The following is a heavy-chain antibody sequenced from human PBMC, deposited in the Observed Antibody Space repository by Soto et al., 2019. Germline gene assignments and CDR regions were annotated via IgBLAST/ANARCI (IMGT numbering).Heavy chain of an antibody. Sequence: QVQPVQSGAEVKKPGASVKVSCKASGYTFTSYAMHWVRQAPGQRLEWMGWINAGNGNTKYSQKFQGRVTITRDTSASTAYMELSSLRSEDTAVYYCARAPPYCSGGSCYSVDYWGQGTLVTVSS. J-gene: IGHJ4*02. D-gene: IGHD2-15*01. V-gene: IGHV1-3*01. CDR2: INAGNGNT. CDR1: GYTFTSYA. CDR3: ARAPPYCSGGSCYSVDY.